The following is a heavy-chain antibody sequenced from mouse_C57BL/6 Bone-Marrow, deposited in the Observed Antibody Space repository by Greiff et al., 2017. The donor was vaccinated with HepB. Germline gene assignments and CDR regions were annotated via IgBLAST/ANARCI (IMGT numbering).Heavy chain of an antibody. J-gene: IGHJ3*01. CDR1: GYTFTDYY. CDR3: ARNWLFAY. V-gene: IGHV1-26*01. CDR2: INPNNGGT. D-gene: IGHD4-1*01. Sequence: EVKLQQSGPELVKPGASVKISCKASGYTFTDYYMNWVKQSHGKSLEWIGDINPNNGGTSYNQKFKGKATLTVDKSSSTAYMELRSLTSEDSAVYYCARNWLFAYWGQGTLVTVSA.